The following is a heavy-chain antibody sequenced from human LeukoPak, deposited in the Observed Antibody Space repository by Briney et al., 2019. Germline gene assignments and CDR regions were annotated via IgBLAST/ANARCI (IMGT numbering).Heavy chain of an antibody. CDR3: ARVGDYDFWSGFMDV. J-gene: IGHJ6*02. CDR2: ISYDGSNK. V-gene: IGHV3-30-3*01. Sequence: GRSLRLSCAASGFTFSSYAMHWVRQAPGKGLEWVAVISYDGSNKYYADSVKSRFTISRDNSKNTLYLQMNSLRAEDTAVYYCARVGDYDFWSGFMDVWGQGTTVTVSS. CDR1: GFTFSSYA. D-gene: IGHD3-3*01.